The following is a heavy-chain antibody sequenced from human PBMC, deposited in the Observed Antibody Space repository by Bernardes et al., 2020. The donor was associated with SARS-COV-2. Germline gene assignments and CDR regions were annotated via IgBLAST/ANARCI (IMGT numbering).Heavy chain of an antibody. J-gene: IGHJ6*02. Sequence: GESLKISCKGSGYSFTSYWIGWVRQMPGKGLEWMGIIYPGDSDTRYSPSFQGQVTISADKSISTAYLQWSSLKASDTAMYYCARRRYYGSGSKPRYYYYGMDVWGQGTTVTVSS. D-gene: IGHD3-10*01. CDR3: ARRRYYGSGSKPRYYYYGMDV. CDR2: IYPGDSDT. CDR1: GYSFTSYW. V-gene: IGHV5-51*01.